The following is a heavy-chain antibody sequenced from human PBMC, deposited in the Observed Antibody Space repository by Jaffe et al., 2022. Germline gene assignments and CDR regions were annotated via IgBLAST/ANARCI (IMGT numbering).Heavy chain of an antibody. V-gene: IGHV3-9*01. CDR2: ISWNSGSI. J-gene: IGHJ6*03. CDR3: AKSSWYHPWSLTTGAREPWSPSPQEDYYYYMDV. CDR1: GFTFDDYA. D-gene: IGHD6-13*01. Sequence: EVQLVESGGGLVQPGRSLRLSCAASGFTFDDYAMHWVRQAPGKGLEWVSGISWNSGSIGYADSVKGRFTISRDNAKNSLYLQMNSLRAEDTALYYCAKSSWYHPWSLTTGAREPWSPSPQEDYYYYMDVWGKGTTVTVSS.